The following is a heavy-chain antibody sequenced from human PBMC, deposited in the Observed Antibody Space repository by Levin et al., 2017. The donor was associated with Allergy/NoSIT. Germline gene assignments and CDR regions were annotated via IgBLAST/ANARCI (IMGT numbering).Heavy chain of an antibody. J-gene: IGHJ4*02. CDR1: GYSFNIYW. CDR3: ARRADDYGDPYYFDY. CDR2: IYPGDSHT. Sequence: GESLKISCEVSGYSFNIYWIGWVRQMPGKGLEWMGIIYPGDSHTRYSPSFQGQVTISADKSISTAYLQWSSLKASDTAIYYCARRADDYGDPYYFDYWGQGTLVTVSS. V-gene: IGHV5-51*01. D-gene: IGHD4-17*01.